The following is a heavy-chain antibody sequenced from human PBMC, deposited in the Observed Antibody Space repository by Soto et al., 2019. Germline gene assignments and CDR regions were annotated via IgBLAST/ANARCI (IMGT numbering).Heavy chain of an antibody. Sequence: SETLSLTCAVYGGSFSGYYWSWIRQPPGKGLEWIGEINHSGSTNYNPSLKSRVTISVDTSKNQFSLKLSSVTAADTAVYYCARVPYSSSLNWFDPWGQGTLVTVSS. J-gene: IGHJ5*02. CDR2: INHSGST. CDR1: GGSFSGYY. V-gene: IGHV4-34*01. CDR3: ARVPYSSSLNWFDP. D-gene: IGHD6-6*01.